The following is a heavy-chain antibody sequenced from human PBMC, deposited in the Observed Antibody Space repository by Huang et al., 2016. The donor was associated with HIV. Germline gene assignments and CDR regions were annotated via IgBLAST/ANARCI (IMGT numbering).Heavy chain of an antibody. J-gene: IGHJ4*02. CDR2: INGGSGNT. Sequence: QVQLVQSGAEVKKPGASVKISCKGSGYGFTDYAMHWVRQAPGQGLEWRGWINGGSGNTDYSRKFEGRVTITRDTSATTAYLELSSLSSEDTAVYYCARSSLDTGMMLGLWGQGALVTVSP. CDR1: GYGFTDYA. CDR3: ARSSLDTGMMLGL. D-gene: IGHD3-3*01. V-gene: IGHV1-3*01.